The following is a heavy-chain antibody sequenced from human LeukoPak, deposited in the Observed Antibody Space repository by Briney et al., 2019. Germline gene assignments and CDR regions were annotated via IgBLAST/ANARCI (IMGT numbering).Heavy chain of an antibody. V-gene: IGHV3-11*03. CDR1: GFTISDHS. CDR3: ARYCSGDSCYSGDS. J-gene: IGHJ4*02. Sequence: GGSLRLSCAASGFTISDHSMSWIRQAPGKGLTWVSYISSSSTYTKYADSVKGRFTISRDNAKNSLYLQMNSLRAEDTAVYYCARYCSGDSCYSGDSWGQGTLVTVSS. CDR2: ISSSSTYT. D-gene: IGHD2-15*01.